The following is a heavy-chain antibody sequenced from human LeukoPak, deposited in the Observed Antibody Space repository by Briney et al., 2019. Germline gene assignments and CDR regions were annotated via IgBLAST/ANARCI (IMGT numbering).Heavy chain of an antibody. CDR1: GFTFDDYG. CDR3: AREGAYYYDSSGSEGAFDI. J-gene: IGHJ3*02. D-gene: IGHD3-22*01. Sequence: PAGSLRLSYAASGFTFDDYGMSWVRQAPGKGLEWVSGINWIGGRTGYADSVKGRFTTSRDNAKNSLYLQMNSLRAEDTALYYCAREGAYYYDSSGSEGAFDIWGQGTMVTVSS. V-gene: IGHV3-20*03. CDR2: INWIGGRT.